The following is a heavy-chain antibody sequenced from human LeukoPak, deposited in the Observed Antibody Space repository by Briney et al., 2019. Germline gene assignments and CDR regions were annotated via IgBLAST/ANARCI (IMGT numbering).Heavy chain of an antibody. Sequence: SETLSLTCTVSGDSVTSSSYSWGWIRQSPGKGLEWIGTIYYYGSTNYNPSLKSRFTLSVDTSKNQFSLNLSSVTAADTAVYYCARIPYPRTGFDPWGQGTLVTVSS. CDR3: ARIPYPRTGFDP. CDR2: IYYYGST. CDR1: GDSVTSSSYS. D-gene: IGHD3/OR15-3a*01. V-gene: IGHV4-39*07. J-gene: IGHJ5*02.